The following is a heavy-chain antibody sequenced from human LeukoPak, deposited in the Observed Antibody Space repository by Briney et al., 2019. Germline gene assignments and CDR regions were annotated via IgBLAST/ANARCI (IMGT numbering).Heavy chain of an antibody. J-gene: IGHJ6*03. CDR3: ARGEPNVGNLRLPFYYYYYMDV. D-gene: IGHD4-23*01. CDR1: GFTVSSNY. CDR2: ISYDGSNK. V-gene: IGHV3-30-3*01. Sequence: GGSLRLSCAASGFTVSSNYMSWVRQAPGKGLEWVAVISYDGSNKYYADSVKGRFTISRDNSKNTLYLQMNSLRAEDTAVYYCARGEPNVGNLRLPFYYYYYMDVWGKGTTVTVSS.